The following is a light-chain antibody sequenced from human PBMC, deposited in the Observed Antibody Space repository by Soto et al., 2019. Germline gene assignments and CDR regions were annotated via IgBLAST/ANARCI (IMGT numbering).Light chain of an antibody. V-gene: IGKV3-11*01. Sequence: EIVLTQSPATLSLSPGGVATLSCRASQSVTTYLAWYQHKPGQAPRLLISDASDRAAGVPARFNGTGSGTDFTLTIGSLEPEDSAVYYCQQRSNWPLQTFGQGTKVEI. CDR1: QSVTTY. J-gene: IGKJ1*01. CDR2: DAS. CDR3: QQRSNWPLQT.